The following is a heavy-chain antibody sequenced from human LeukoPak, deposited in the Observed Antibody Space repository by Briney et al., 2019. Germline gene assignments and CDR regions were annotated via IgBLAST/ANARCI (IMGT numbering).Heavy chain of an antibody. CDR2: IYSGGST. CDR1: GFTVSSKY. Sequence: GSLRLSCAASGFTVSSKYMSWVRQAPGKGLEWVSTIYSGGSTFYADSVKGRFSISRDNSKNTLYLQMNGLRAEDTAVYYCARGNDVFDIWGQGTMVTVSS. CDR3: ARGNDVFDI. V-gene: IGHV3-53*01. J-gene: IGHJ3*02.